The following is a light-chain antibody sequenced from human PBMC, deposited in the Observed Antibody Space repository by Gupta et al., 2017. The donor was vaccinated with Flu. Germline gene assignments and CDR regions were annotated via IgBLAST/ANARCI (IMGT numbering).Light chain of an antibody. CDR3: SSYGYIRV. CDR2: EVT. J-gene: IGLJ1*01. Sequence: GQSVAISCTGTSSDIGRYNYVSWYQQYHGKAPMLIIYEVTKRPSGVPERSSCSKYGTTAYLTVSGLRGDEEAYYYYSSYGYIRVFGTGTKVTVI. CDR1: SSDIGRYNY. V-gene: IGLV2-8*01.